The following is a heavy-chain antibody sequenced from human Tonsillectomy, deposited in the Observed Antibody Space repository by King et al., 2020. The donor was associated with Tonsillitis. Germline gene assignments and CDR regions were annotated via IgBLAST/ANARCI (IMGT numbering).Heavy chain of an antibody. CDR1: GFTFSSYW. D-gene: IGHD4-17*01. CDR2: INSDRSST. J-gene: IGHJ4*02. CDR3: ARGRHGDYGDLFFV. Sequence: VQLVESGGGLVQPGGSLRLSCAASGFTFSSYWMHWVRQAPGKGLVWVSRINSDRSSTSYADSVKGRFTISRDNAKNTLYLQMNSRRAEDTAVYYCARGRHGDYGDLFFVWGQGTLVTVSS. V-gene: IGHV3-74*01.